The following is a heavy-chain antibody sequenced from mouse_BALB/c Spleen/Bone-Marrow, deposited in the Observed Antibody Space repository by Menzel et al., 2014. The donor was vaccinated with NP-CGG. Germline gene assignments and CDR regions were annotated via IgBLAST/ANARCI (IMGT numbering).Heavy chain of an antibody. D-gene: IGHD2-4*01. J-gene: IGHJ4*01. CDR1: GYNFISYW. Sequence: VQLQQSGAELAKPGASVKMSCKASGYNFISYWMHWVKQRPGQGLEWIGYINPSTSYTEYNQKFKDKATLTADKSSSKAYMQLSSLTSEDSAVYYCARNYDYDGGYYAMDYWGQGTSVTVSS. CDR3: ARNYDYDGGYYAMDY. CDR2: INPSTSYT. V-gene: IGHV1-7*01.